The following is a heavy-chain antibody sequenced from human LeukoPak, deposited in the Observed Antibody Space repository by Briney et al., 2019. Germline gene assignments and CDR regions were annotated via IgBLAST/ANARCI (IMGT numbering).Heavy chain of an antibody. CDR3: ARGRGGYSYGLYY. V-gene: IGHV4-34*01. J-gene: IGHJ4*02. CDR1: GGSFSGYY. CDR2: INHSGST. Sequence: SETLSLTCAVYGGSFSGYYWSWIRQPPGKGLEWIGEINHSGSTNYNPSLKSRVTISVDTSKSQFSLKLSSVTAADTAVYYCARGRGGYSYGLYYWGQGTLVTVSS. D-gene: IGHD5-18*01.